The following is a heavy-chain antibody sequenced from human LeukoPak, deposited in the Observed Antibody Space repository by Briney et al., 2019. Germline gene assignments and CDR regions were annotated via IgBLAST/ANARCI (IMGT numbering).Heavy chain of an antibody. Sequence: SETLSLTCIVSGGAIRSYCWGWIRQSPGKGLEWIGNIYCGGSANNNPSLKSRVTISADTSKNQFSLDLNSVTAAGTAVYYCARRSPDWMEWFFDSRGQGTLVTVSS. J-gene: IGHJ4*02. D-gene: IGHD3-3*01. CDR3: ARRSPDWMEWFFDS. CDR1: GGAIRSYC. CDR2: IYCGGSA. V-gene: IGHV4-59*08.